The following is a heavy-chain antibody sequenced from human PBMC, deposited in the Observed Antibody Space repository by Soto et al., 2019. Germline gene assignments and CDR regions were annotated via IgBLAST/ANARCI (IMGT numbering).Heavy chain of an antibody. CDR3: AWVRQPAGYDYYYIDV. D-gene: IGHD2-21*01. Sequence: ASVKVSCKASGYTFTNYGITWVRQAPGQGLEWMGWISAYNGDTHYTQRLQGRVTMTTDTSTSTAYMELRGLRSDDTAVYYCAWVRQPAGYDYYYIDVWGEVTTVTVSS. CDR1: GYTFTNYG. V-gene: IGHV1-18*01. J-gene: IGHJ6*03. CDR2: ISAYNGDT.